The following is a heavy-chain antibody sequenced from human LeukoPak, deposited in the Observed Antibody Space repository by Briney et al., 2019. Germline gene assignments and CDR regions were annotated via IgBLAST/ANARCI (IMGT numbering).Heavy chain of an antibody. CDR3: ASSYCSGGSCNRAFDI. D-gene: IGHD2-15*01. Sequence: ASVRVSCKASGYTFTSYGISWVRQAPGQGLEWMGWISAYNGNTNYAQKLQGRVTMTTDTSTSTAYMELRSLRSDDTAVYYCASSYCSGGSCNRAFDIWGQGTMVTVSS. CDR2: ISAYNGNT. J-gene: IGHJ3*02. CDR1: GYTFTSYG. V-gene: IGHV1-18*01.